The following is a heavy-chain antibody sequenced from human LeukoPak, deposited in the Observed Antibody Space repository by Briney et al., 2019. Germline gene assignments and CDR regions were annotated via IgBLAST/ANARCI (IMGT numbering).Heavy chain of an antibody. CDR2: IWSDESNK. CDR3: ARDPYGMDV. V-gene: IGHV3-33*01. Sequence: PGRSLRLSCAASGFTFSSYGMHWVRQAPGKGLEWVAIIWSDESNKYYADSVKGRFTISRDNSKNTLYLQMNTLRVEDSAVYYCARDPYGMDVWGQGTTVTVSS. CDR1: GFTFSSYG. J-gene: IGHJ6*02.